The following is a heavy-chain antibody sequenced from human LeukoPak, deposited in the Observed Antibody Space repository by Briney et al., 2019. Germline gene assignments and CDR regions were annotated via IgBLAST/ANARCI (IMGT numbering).Heavy chain of an antibody. Sequence: SETLSLTCAVYGGSFSGYYWSWIRQPPGKGLEWIGEINHSGSTNYNPSLKSRVTISVDTSKNQFSLKLSSVTAADTAVYYCARIAVAGQHWYFDLWGCGTLVTVSS. J-gene: IGHJ2*01. CDR3: ARIAVAGQHWYFDL. CDR1: GGSFSGYY. CDR2: INHSGST. D-gene: IGHD6-19*01. V-gene: IGHV4-34*01.